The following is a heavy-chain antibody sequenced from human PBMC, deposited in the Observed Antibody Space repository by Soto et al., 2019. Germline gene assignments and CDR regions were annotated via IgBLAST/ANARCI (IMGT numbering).Heavy chain of an antibody. CDR3: VRGGYVWGSYRSNDAFDI. CDR1: GFTFSSYG. Sequence: PGGSLRLSCAASGFTFSSYGMHWVRQAPGKGLEWVAVIWYDGSNKYYADSVKGRFTISRDNSKNTLYLQMNSLKAEDTAVYYCVRGGYVWGSYRSNDAFDIWGQETMVTVSS. V-gene: IGHV3-33*01. CDR2: IWYDGSNK. D-gene: IGHD3-16*02. J-gene: IGHJ3*02.